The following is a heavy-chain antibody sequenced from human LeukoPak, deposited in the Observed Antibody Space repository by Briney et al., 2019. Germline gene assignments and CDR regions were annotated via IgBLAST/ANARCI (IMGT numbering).Heavy chain of an antibody. J-gene: IGHJ4*02. CDR1: GFTFDDYA. Sequence: GGSLRLSCVVSGFTFDDYAMHWVRQAPGKGLEWVSGISWNSGSIVYADSVKGRFTISRDNAKNSLYLQMNSLRDEDTDLYDCAGDRDDYDSSTYSMWGRGTLVTVSS. CDR2: ISWNSGSI. V-gene: IGHV3-9*01. D-gene: IGHD3-22*01. CDR3: AGDRDDYDSSTYSM.